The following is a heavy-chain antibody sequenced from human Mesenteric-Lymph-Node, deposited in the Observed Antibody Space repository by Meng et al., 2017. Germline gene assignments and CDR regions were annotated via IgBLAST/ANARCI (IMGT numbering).Heavy chain of an antibody. V-gene: IGHV3-7*01. Sequence: GGSLRLSCAASGFTFSSYWMSWVRQAPGKGLEWVANIKQDGSEKYYVDSVKGRFTISRDNAKNSLYLQMNSLRAEDTAVYYCARTAMVRGVIITPTFDYWGQGTLVTVSS. J-gene: IGHJ4*02. CDR2: IKQDGSEK. CDR3: ARTAMVRGVIITPTFDY. D-gene: IGHD3-10*01. CDR1: GFTFSSYW.